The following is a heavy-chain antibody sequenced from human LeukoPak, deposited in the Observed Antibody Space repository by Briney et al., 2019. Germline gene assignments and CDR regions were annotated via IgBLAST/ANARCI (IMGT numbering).Heavy chain of an antibody. CDR1: GYTFTSYD. CDR3: ARGYEGYSSSWYELCY. Sequence: ASVKVSCKASGYTFTSYDINWVRQATGQGLEWMGWMNPNSGNTGYAQKFQGRVTMTRNTSISTAYMELSSLRSEDTAVYYCARGYEGYSSSWYELCYWGQGTLVTVSS. CDR2: MNPNSGNT. V-gene: IGHV1-8*01. D-gene: IGHD6-13*01. J-gene: IGHJ4*02.